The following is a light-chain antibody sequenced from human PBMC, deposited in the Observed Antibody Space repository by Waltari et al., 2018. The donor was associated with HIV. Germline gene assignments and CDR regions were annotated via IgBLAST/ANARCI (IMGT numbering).Light chain of an antibody. Sequence: FILTQPHSVSESPGQTVIISCTRNSGDIASKYVPWYQQRPGSAPTPVIYEDNRRPSGVPDRFSGSIDSASNSAFLTISGLKTEDEAAYYCQSYDYTIQVFGGGTKLTVL. V-gene: IGLV6-57*04. CDR2: EDN. CDR1: SGDIASKY. CDR3: QSYDYTIQV. J-gene: IGLJ3*02.